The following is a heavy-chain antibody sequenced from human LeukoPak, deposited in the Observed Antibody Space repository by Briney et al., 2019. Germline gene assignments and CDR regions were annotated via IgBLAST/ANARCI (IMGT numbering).Heavy chain of an antibody. CDR3: ARDLGYCTNGVCHKRFDY. Sequence: PGGSLRLSCEGSAFIVSGHWMNWVRQTPGKGLEWVASIKEDGSERQYVDSVKGRFSISRDNTKGSLFLQLNSLRAEDTAVYYCARDLGYCTNGVCHKRFDYWGQGTLVAVSS. V-gene: IGHV3-7*03. J-gene: IGHJ4*02. D-gene: IGHD2-8*01. CDR2: IKEDGSER. CDR1: AFIVSGHW.